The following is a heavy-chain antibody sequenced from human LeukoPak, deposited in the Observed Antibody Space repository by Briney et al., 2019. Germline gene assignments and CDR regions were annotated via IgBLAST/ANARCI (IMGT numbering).Heavy chain of an antibody. CDR3: ARDGDGGNSDY. CDR2: IIPVLGIA. V-gene: IGHV1-69*04. D-gene: IGHD4-23*01. CDR1: GGTFSSYA. Sequence: SVKVSCKASGGTFSSYAICWVRQAPGQGLEWMGRIIPVLGIANYAQKFQGRVTITADKSTSTAYMELSSLRSEDTAVYYCARDGDGGNSDYWGQGTLVTVSS. J-gene: IGHJ4*02.